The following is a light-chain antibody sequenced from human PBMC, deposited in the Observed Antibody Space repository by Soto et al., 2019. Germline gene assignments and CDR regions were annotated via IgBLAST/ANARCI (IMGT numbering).Light chain of an antibody. J-gene: IGKJ4*01. CDR2: AAS. CDR1: QGIVNY. CDR3: QQYNHHPLT. Sequence: DVQMTQSPSSLSAFVGDRVTITCRASQGIVNYLAWFQQKPGKDPNSLIYAASTLHSGVPSRFSGDGSGKYFTLTISSLQPEDFGVYYCQQYNHHPLTFGGGTRVEIK. V-gene: IGKV1-16*01.